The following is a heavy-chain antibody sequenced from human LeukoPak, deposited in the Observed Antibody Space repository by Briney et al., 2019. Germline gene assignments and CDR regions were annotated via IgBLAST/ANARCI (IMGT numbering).Heavy chain of an antibody. V-gene: IGHV4-39*01. D-gene: IGHD3-10*01. CDR2: IYYSGSA. CDR1: GGSISGTSFY. Sequence: SETLSLTCTVSGGSISGTSFYCGWIRQPPGKGLEWIGSIYYSGSAYYNSSLKSRVTISVDTSKNQFSLKLSSVTAADTAVYYCASPGCYGSWSLCHYFDFWGQGTLVTISS. CDR3: ASPGCYGSWSLCHYFDF. J-gene: IGHJ4*02.